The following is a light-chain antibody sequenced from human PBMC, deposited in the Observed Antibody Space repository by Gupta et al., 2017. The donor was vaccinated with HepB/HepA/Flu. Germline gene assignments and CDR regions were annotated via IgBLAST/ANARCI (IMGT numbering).Light chain of an antibody. CDR1: NSDTGGYNY. V-gene: IGLV2-14*03. J-gene: IGLJ1*01. CDR2: DVN. CDR3: SSGASTNTYV. Sequence: QSAPTSPPSASGSPGQSITTAGTGSNSDTGGYNYFSWHQHYPGKAPELIISDVNKRPSGISDRFSGSKSGNTASLIISGLQADDEADYYCSSGASTNTYVFGSGTTVTVL.